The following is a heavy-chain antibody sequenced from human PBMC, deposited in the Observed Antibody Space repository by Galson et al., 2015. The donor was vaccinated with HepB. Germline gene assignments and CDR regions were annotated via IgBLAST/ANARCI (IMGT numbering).Heavy chain of an antibody. CDR1: GFSFSSYD. Sequence: SVKVSCKASGFSFSSYDINRWRQATGQGLEWMGWMSPKSGNTGYAQKFKGRVTMTRDTSISTAYMELSRRRSEDTAVYYCVRGPAGYDTSGYFDFWGQGTLVTVSS. V-gene: IGHV1-8*01. CDR2: MSPKSGNT. D-gene: IGHD3-22*01. CDR3: VRGPAGYDTSGYFDF. J-gene: IGHJ4*02.